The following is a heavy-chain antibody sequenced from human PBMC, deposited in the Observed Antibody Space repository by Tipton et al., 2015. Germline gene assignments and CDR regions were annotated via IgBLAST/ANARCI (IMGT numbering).Heavy chain of an antibody. D-gene: IGHD4-17*01. CDR3: ARDDGDYALGESDY. CDR1: GFAFSSYS. V-gene: IGHV3-48*02. Sequence: SLRLSCAASGFAFSSYSMNWVRQAPGKELEWVSYISTSGSTIYYADSVKGRFTISRDNAKNSLYLQMNSLRDEDTAVYYCARDDGDYALGESDYWGQGTLVTVSS. CDR2: ISTSGSTI. J-gene: IGHJ4*02.